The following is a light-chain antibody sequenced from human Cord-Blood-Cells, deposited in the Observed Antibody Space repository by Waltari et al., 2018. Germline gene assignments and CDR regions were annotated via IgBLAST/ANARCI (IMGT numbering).Light chain of an antibody. CDR3: QSYDSSNVV. J-gene: IGLJ2*01. CDR1: SGSIASNY. CDR2: EDN. V-gene: IGLV6-57*01. Sequence: NFMLTQPHSVSEYQGKTVTIYCTRSSGSIASNYVKWYQQRPGSSPTTVIYEDNQRPSGVPGRFSGSIDSSSNSASLTISGLKTEDEADYYCQSYDSSNVVFGGGTKLTVL.